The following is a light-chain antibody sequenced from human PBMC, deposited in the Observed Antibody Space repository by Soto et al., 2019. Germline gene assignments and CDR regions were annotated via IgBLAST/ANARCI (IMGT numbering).Light chain of an antibody. CDR1: QSVSSTY. V-gene: IGKV3-20*01. J-gene: IGKJ2*01. CDR2: GAS. CDR3: QQYGGSPPYT. Sequence: EIVLTQSPSTLSLSPGDRATLSCRASQSVSSTYLAWYQQKPGQAPRLLIYGASSRATDIPDRFSGSGSGTDFTLTISRLEPEDFAVYYCQQYGGSPPYTFGQGTKLEIK.